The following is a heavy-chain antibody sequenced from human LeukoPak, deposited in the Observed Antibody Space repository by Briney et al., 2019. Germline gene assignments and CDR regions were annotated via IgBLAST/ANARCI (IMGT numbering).Heavy chain of an antibody. V-gene: IGHV3-7*03. J-gene: IGHJ4*02. CDR3: EAYGSV. Sequence: GGSLRLSCAASGFIFSSYWMNWARQAPGKGLEWVASINHNGNVNYYVDSVKGRFTISRDNAKNSLYLQMNSLRAEDTAVYYCEAYGSVWGQGTLVIVSS. D-gene: IGHD3-10*01. CDR1: GFIFSSYW. CDR2: INHNGNVN.